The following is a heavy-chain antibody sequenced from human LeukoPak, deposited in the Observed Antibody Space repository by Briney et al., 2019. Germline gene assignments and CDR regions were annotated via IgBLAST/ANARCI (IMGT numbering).Heavy chain of an antibody. D-gene: IGHD3-10*01. CDR3: AREGSGEFADI. V-gene: IGHV3-13*01. CDR1: GFTFTNHD. Sequence: GGSLRLSCAASGFTFTNHDMHWVRQAAGKGLEWVSAIGSGGRRTYYAASVRGRFIISRENAKNSFYLQLNSLTVGDTAVYYCAREGSGEFADIWGKGTLVTVSS. CDR2: IGSGGRRT. J-gene: IGHJ3*02.